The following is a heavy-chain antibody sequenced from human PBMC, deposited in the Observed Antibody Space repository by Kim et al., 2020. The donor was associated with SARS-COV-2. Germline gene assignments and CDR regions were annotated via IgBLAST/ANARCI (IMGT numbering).Heavy chain of an antibody. CDR1: GGSISSGGYY. J-gene: IGHJ6*03. CDR3: ARVFQGPNWNYFVKNYYYYYMDV. D-gene: IGHD1-7*01. CDR2: IYYSGST. Sequence: SETLSLTCTVSGGSISSGGYYWSWIRQHPGKGLEWIGYIYYSGSTYYNPSLKSRVTISVDTSKNQFSLKLSSVTAADTAVYYCARVFQGPNWNYFVKNYYYYYMDVWGKGTTVTVSS. V-gene: IGHV4-31*03.